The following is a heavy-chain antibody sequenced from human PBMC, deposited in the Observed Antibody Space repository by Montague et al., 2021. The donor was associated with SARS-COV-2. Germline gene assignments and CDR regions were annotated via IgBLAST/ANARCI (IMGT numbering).Heavy chain of an antibody. CDR2: IYYSGSVTT. V-gene: IGHV4-59*13. J-gene: IGHJ3*02. D-gene: IGHD3-3*01. CDR3: ARDQAAKISFKGAFDI. CDR1: GGSINNYY. Sequence: SETLSLTCSVSGGSINNYYWGWVRQSPGKGLEWIGYIYYSGSVTTSYNPSLKSRVSISVDTSENQFSLKLTSVTAADTAVYYCARDQAAKISFKGAFDIWGQGRMVTVSS.